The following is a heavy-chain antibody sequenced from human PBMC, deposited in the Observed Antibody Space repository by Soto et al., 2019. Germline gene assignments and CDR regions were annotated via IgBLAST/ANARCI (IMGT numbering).Heavy chain of an antibody. Sequence: QVQLVQSGAEMKKPGSSVKVSCKASGGTFSSYTISWVRQAPGQGLEWMGRIIPILGIANYAQKFQGRVTITADKSTSTAYMELSSLRSEDTAVYYCAREQRDWYFDLWGRGTLVIVSS. CDR2: IIPILGIA. V-gene: IGHV1-69*08. CDR3: AREQRDWYFDL. CDR1: GGTFSSYT. J-gene: IGHJ2*01.